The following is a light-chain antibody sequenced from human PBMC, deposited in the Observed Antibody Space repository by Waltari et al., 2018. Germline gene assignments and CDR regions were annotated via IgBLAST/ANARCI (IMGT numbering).Light chain of an antibody. Sequence: AIQMTQSPSSLSASVGDRVTITCRASQGIRNELSWYQQKPGKAPKLLIYAASSLQSGVSSRFSGSGSGTDFTLTISSLQPEDFATYYCLQDNNYPMTFGQGTKLEIK. J-gene: IGKJ2*01. CDR2: AAS. CDR1: QGIRNE. CDR3: LQDNNYPMT. V-gene: IGKV1-6*01.